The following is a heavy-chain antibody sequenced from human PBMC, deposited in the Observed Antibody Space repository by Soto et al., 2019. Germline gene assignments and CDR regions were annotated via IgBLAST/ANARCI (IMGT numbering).Heavy chain of an antibody. CDR3: ARAPGYYDSSGYYRVDYGMDV. CDR1: GGSISSSSYY. J-gene: IGHJ6*02. D-gene: IGHD3-22*01. V-gene: IGHV4-39*01. Sequence: SETLSLTCTVSGGSISSSSYYWGWIRQPPGKGLEWIGSIYYSGSTYYNPSLKSRVTISVDTSKNQSSLKLSSVTAADTAVYYCARAPGYYDSSGYYRVDYGMDVWGQGTTVTVSS. CDR2: IYYSGST.